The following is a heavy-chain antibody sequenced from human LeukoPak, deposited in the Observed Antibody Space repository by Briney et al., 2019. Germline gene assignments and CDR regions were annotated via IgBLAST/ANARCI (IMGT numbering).Heavy chain of an antibody. Sequence: GESLKISCKGSGFRFTTYWITWVRQMPGKGLEWMGRIDPSDSYTNYSPSFQGHVTISADKAISTAYLQWSSLKASDTAMYYCARHDYGSGSYYDRRDYYYGIDGCGRGTTVTVSS. CDR1: GFRFTTYW. J-gene: IGHJ6*01. V-gene: IGHV5-10-1*01. D-gene: IGHD3-10*01. CDR3: ARHDYGSGSYYDRRDYYYGIDG. CDR2: IDPSDSYT.